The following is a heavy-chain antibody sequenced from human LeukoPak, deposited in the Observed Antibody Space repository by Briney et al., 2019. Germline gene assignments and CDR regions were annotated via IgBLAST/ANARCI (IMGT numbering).Heavy chain of an antibody. D-gene: IGHD4-23*01. Sequence: SETPSLTCTVSGGSISSNYCTWIRQPPGKELEWIGYIYNSGSTNYNPSLKSRVTISVDTSKNQFSLKLSTVTAADTAIYYCARQAGGNSGPFDYWGQGTLVTVSS. CDR2: IYNSGST. CDR3: ARQAGGNSGPFDY. J-gene: IGHJ4*02. CDR1: GGSISSNY. V-gene: IGHV4-59*08.